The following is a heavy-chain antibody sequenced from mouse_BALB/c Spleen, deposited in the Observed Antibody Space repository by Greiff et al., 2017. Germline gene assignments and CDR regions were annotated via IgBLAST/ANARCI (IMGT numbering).Heavy chain of an antibody. J-gene: IGHJ1*01. Sequence: AQLQQSGAELVRPGTSVKVSCKASGYAFTNYLIEWVKQRPGQGLEWIGVINPGSGGTNYNEKFKGKATLTADKSSSTAYMQLSSLTSDDSAVYFCARRGADDVGYFDVWGAGTTVTVSS. CDR3: ARRGADDVGYFDV. D-gene: IGHD2-12*01. CDR1: GYAFTNYL. V-gene: IGHV1-54*01. CDR2: INPGSGGT.